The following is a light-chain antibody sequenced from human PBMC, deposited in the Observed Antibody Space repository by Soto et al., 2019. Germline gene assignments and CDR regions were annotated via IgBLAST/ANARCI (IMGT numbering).Light chain of an antibody. CDR1: QSVDIN. CDR2: GAS. CDR3: QDYATSEII. J-gene: IGKJ5*01. Sequence: IKQSPATLSVSTGERATLSCRASQSVDINLAWYQKKAGQAPRLLIYGASTRATAIPARFSGSGSGTDFTLTISRLEPEDFTGFYCQDYATSEIIFGHGTRLEIK. V-gene: IGKV3-15*01.